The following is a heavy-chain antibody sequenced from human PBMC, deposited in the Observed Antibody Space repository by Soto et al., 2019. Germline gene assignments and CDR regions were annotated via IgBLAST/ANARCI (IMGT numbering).Heavy chain of an antibody. CDR2: IYNTGSA. Sequence: TLCLTCTVSGASITSGGYYWSWIRRHPEKGLECLGYIYNTGSAYYNPSLKSRVTISIDTSEDQFSLKVNSVTAADTAVYFCARGYSGYDYNFDNWGRGIQVTVSS. V-gene: IGHV4-31*03. D-gene: IGHD5-12*01. CDR1: GASITSGGYY. J-gene: IGHJ4*01. CDR3: ARGYSGYDYNFDN.